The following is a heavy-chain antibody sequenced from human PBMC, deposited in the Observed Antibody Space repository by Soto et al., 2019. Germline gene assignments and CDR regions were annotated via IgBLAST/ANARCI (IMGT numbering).Heavy chain of an antibody. CDR1: GGSISSYY. CDR3: ARDQGGPAAKTRGVAAAGTKYYYYMDV. CDR2: IYYSGST. V-gene: IGHV4-59*01. J-gene: IGHJ6*03. D-gene: IGHD6-13*01. Sequence: TLSLTCTVSGGSISSYYWSWIRQPPGKGLEWIGYIYYSGSTNYNPSLKSRVTISVDTSKNQFSLKLSSVTAADTAVYYCARDQGGPAAKTRGVAAAGTKYYYYMDVWGKGTTVTVSS.